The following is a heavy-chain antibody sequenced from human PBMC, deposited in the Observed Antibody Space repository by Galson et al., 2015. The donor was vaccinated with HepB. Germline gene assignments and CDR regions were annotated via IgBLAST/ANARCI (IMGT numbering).Heavy chain of an antibody. CDR2: IDPSDPSDSSA. V-gene: IGHV5-10-1*01. CDR1: GYSFTTYW. D-gene: IGHD6-13*01. CDR3: ARDRQLSPNERCFDQ. Sequence: QSGAEVKKSGESLRISCKASGYSFTTYWINWVRQMPGKGLEWMGRIDPSDPSDSSANYSPSFEGHVTISVDTSISTAYLQWSSLKASDTAIYYCARDRQLSPNERCFDQWGQGTLVTVSS. J-gene: IGHJ4*02.